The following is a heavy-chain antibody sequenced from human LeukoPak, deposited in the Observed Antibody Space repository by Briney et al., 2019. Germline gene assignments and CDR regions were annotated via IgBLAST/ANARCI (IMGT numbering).Heavy chain of an antibody. D-gene: IGHD3-10*01. J-gene: IGHJ4*02. CDR3: AGGSGTALDY. Sequence: SETLSLTCSVSGGSISSYYWSWIRQPPGKGLEWIGYIYYSGSTNYNPSLKSRVTISVDTSKNQFSLKLSSVTAADTAVYYCAGGSGTALDYWGQGTLVTVSS. CDR2: IYYSGST. V-gene: IGHV4-59*01. CDR1: GGSISSYY.